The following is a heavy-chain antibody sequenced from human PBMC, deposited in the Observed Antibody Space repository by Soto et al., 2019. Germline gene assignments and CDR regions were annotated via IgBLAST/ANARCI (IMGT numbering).Heavy chain of an antibody. V-gene: IGHV3-23*04. J-gene: IGHJ4*02. D-gene: IGHD1-26*01. CDR1: GFIFSNYV. CDR2: ISDSGGTS. CDR3: AKRPRALLTFDY. Sequence: EVQLVDSGGGLVQPGGSLRLSCAASGFIFSNYVMSWVRQAPGKGLEWVSTISDSGGTSYYADTVKGRFTISRDNSKNTLYLQINSLRADDTAIYYCAKRPRALLTFDYWGQGTLVTVSS.